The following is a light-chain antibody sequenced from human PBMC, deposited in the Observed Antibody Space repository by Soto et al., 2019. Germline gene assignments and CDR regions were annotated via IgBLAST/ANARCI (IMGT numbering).Light chain of an antibody. CDR1: QSVYSN. V-gene: IGKV3-15*01. CDR3: HQYSNWPLWT. Sequence: MTLCPASLSLAPGERATLASSASQSVYSNLAWYQQKHGQAPSILIYGASTRATGIPARFSGSVSGTEFTLTITSLPSEDFAVYYCHQYSNWPLWTFGQVTKVDIK. CDR2: GAS. J-gene: IGKJ1*01.